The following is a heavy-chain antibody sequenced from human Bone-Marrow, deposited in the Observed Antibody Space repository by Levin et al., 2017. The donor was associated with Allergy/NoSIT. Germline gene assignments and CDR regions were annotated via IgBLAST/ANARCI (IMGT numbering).Heavy chain of an antibody. CDR1: GGSISSYY. D-gene: IGHD3-22*01. J-gene: IGHJ3*02. V-gene: IGHV4-59*01. Sequence: PGGSLRLSCTVSGGSISSYYWSWIRQPPGKGLEWIGYIYYSGSTNYNPSLKSRVTISVDTSKNQFSLKLSSVTAADTAVYYCARAIRLNYYDSSGYYYSMDSDAFDIWGQGTMVTVSS. CDR3: ARAIRLNYYDSSGYYYSMDSDAFDI. CDR2: IYYSGST.